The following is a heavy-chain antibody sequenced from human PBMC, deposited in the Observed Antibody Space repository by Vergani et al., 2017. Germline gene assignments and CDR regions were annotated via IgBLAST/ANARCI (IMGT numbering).Heavy chain of an antibody. CDR3: ARDRGYAVIWNYMDV. D-gene: IGHD2-2*01. CDR2: IYTSGSP. Sequence: QVQLQESGPGLVKPSGTLSLTCAVSGGSISSNNYYWSWIRQPAGKELEWIGRIYTSGSPNYNPSLKSRVTISIDTSKNQFSLKLSSVTAADTAVYYCARDRGYAVIWNYMDVWGKGATVSVSS. CDR1: GGSISSNNYY. V-gene: IGHV4-61*02. J-gene: IGHJ6*03.